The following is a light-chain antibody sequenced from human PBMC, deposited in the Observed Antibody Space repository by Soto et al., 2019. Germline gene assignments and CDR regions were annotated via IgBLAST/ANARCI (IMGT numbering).Light chain of an antibody. J-gene: IGKJ1*01. V-gene: IGKV3-20*01. CDR3: QQYKT. Sequence: EIVLTQSPVIVSLSPGERATLSCRASQSVSTSYVAWYQQKFGQAPRLLIYDAFSRATGIPDRFSASGSGTDFTLTISRLEPEDFAVYYCQQYKTFGQGTKVDI. CDR1: QSVSTSY. CDR2: DAF.